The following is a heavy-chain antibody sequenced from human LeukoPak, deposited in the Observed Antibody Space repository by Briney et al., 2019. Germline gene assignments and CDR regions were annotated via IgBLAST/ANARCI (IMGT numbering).Heavy chain of an antibody. CDR2: IGGTGAST. V-gene: IGHV3-23*01. J-gene: IGHJ4*02. CDR1: KFPFRSYA. D-gene: IGHD3-22*01. Sequence: GGSLSLSCAASKFPFRSYAMRWVRHAPGEGLGSVSGIGGTGASTYYADSVKGRFTISRDNSKNTLYLQMNSLRAEDTAVYYCAKCDSGGYHLYYFDYWGQGALVTVSS. CDR3: AKCDSGGYHLYYFDY.